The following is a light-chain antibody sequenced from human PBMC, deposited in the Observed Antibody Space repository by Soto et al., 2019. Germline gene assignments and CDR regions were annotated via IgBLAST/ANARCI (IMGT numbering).Light chain of an antibody. J-gene: IGKJ1*01. CDR2: DAS. CDR1: HNIYSW. V-gene: IGKV1-5*01. CDR3: QQYNYYWT. Sequence: DIQMTQYPSSLSASVGDRVTFTCRASHNIYSWLSWYQQKWGKAPRLLFHDASSLESGVPARFSGSGSGTEFTLSISSLQPDDFATYYCQQYNYYWTFGQGTKVDIK.